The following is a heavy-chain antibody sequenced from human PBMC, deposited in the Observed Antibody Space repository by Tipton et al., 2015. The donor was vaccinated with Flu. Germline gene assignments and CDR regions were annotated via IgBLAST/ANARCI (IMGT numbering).Heavy chain of an antibody. CDR1: GGSISSYY. CDR2: IYYSGST. V-gene: IGHV4-59*01. Sequence: TLSLTCTVSGGSISSYYWSWIRQPPGKGLEWIGYIYYSGSTNYNPSLKSRVTISVDTSKNQFSLKLSSVTAADTAVYYCARDLGSSGSFDYWGQGTLATVSS. CDR3: ARDLGSSGSFDY. J-gene: IGHJ4*02. D-gene: IGHD6-13*01.